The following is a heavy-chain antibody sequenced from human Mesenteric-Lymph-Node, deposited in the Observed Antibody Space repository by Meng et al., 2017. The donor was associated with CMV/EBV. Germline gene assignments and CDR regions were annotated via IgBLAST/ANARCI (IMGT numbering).Heavy chain of an antibody. D-gene: IGHD3/OR15-3a*01. CDR3: ARERVRIYDYWSQFYRDYEGMDV. J-gene: IGHJ6*02. CDR1: GFTLSDFY. Sequence: GESLKISCTISGFTLSDFYIHWVRQAPGKGLEWIGLINNNGSITKYTESVVGRFAISRDNTKNSVSVQMHGLRTEDTAVYYGARERVRIYDYWSQFYRDYEGMDVWGQGATVTVSS. V-gene: IGHV3-11*01. CDR2: INNNGSIT.